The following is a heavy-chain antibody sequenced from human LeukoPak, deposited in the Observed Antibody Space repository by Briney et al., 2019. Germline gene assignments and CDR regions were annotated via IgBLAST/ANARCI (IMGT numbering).Heavy chain of an antibody. J-gene: IGHJ6*03. D-gene: IGHD3-3*01. CDR2: ISAYNGNT. Sequence: GASVKVSCKASGYTFTSYGISWVRQAPGQGLEWMGWISAYNGNTDYAQKLQGRVTMTTDTSTSTAYMELRSLRSDDTAVYYCARLDYDFWSGYYWANYYYYYMDVWGKGTTVTVSS. V-gene: IGHV1-18*01. CDR3: ARLDYDFWSGYYWANYYYYYMDV. CDR1: GYTFTSYG.